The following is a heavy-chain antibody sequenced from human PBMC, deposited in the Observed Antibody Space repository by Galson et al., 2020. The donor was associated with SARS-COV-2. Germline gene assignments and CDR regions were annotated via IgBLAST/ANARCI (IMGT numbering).Heavy chain of an antibody. CDR1: GFSLTNAATG. V-gene: IGHV2-26*01. Sequence: SGPTLVKPTETLTLTCTVSGFSLTNAATGVTWIRQPPGKALEWLAHLFSNEDKSYNTSLKSRLTISKDTSKSQVVLTMTNMDPVDTATYYCARIRCTSPSCYDNWFDPWGQGTLVTVSS. D-gene: IGHD2-2*01. J-gene: IGHJ5*02. CDR3: ARIRCTSPSCYDNWFDP. CDR2: LFSNEDK.